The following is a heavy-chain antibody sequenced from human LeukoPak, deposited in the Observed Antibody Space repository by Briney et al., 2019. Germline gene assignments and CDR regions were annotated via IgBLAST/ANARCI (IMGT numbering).Heavy chain of an antibody. V-gene: IGHV1-2*02. CDR3: ARPAAADTYWYFDL. J-gene: IGHJ2*01. Sequence: AASLKVSCKASGYTFTGYYIHWVRQAPGQGLEWMGWINPNSGGTNYAQKFQGRVTMTRDTSISTAYMELSRLTSDDTAVYYCARPAAADTYWYFDLWGRGALVTVSS. CDR1: GYTFTGYY. CDR2: INPNSGGT. D-gene: IGHD6-13*01.